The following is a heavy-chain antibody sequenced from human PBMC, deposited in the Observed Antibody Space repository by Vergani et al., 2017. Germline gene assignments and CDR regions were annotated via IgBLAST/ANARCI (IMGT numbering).Heavy chain of an antibody. J-gene: IGHJ5*02. Sequence: EVQLLESGGGLVQPGGSLRLSCAASGFTFSSYAMSWVRQAPGKGLEWVGRIRSKANSYATAYAASVKGRFTISRDDSKNTAYLQMNSLKTEDTAVYYWTTPSSSTSWGSFHQLTPNWFDPWGQGTLVTVSS. CDR1: GFTFSSYA. CDR2: IRSKANSYAT. V-gene: IGHV3-73*01. CDR3: TTPSSSTSWGSFHQLTPNWFDP. D-gene: IGHD2-2*01.